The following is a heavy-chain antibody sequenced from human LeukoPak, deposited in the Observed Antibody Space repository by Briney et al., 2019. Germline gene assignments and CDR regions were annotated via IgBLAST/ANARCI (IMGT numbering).Heavy chain of an antibody. CDR1: GYGFTSYY. CDR2: INPSVGVT. CDR3: ARHGSGRYYPAEGRVDS. J-gene: IGHJ4*02. V-gene: IGHV1-46*03. Sequence: ASVKVSCKAFGYGFTSYYIHWVRQAPGQGLEGMGIINPSVGVTTYARTFQSRVTMTRDTSTSTVYMEMRSLRYEDTAVYYCARHGSGRYYPAEGRVDSWGQGTLVTVSS. D-gene: IGHD3-10*01.